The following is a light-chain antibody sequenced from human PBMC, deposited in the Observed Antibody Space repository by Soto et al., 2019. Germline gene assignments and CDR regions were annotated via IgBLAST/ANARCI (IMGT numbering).Light chain of an antibody. Sequence: EIVMTQSPATLSVSPGERATLSCRASQSVYNNLAWYQQKPGQAPRLLIYRASTRATGFPARFSGGGSGTEFTLTISSLQSEDFAVYFCQQSSNWPLTFGGGTKVEIK. J-gene: IGKJ4*01. V-gene: IGKV3-15*01. CDR2: RAS. CDR3: QQSSNWPLT. CDR1: QSVYNN.